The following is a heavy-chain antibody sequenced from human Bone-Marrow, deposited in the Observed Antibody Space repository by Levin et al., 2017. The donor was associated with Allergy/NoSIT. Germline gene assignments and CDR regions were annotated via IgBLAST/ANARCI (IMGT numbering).Heavy chain of an antibody. CDR3: ARGNFFDSSGLHL. CDR1: GYTFTGDY. V-gene: IGHV1-2*06. J-gene: IGHJ4*02. Sequence: SCQASGYTFTGDYIYWVRQAPGQGLEWMGRINPNSGGPNSAQRFQGRVTMTRDTSISTAYMELRRLTSDDTAVYYCARGNFFDSSGLHLWGQGTLVTVSS. CDR2: INPNSGGP. D-gene: IGHD3-22*01.